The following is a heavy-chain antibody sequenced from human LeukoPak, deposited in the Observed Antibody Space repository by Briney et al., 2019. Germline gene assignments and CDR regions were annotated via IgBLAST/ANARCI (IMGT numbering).Heavy chain of an antibody. CDR1: GISVIIYT. CDR2: ISNDGGYI. D-gene: IGHD1-20*01. J-gene: IGHJ4*02. V-gene: IGHV3-30*04. CDR3: AASFRISATTFYY. Sequence: GGSLGVSCAASGISVIIYTMHWFRQAPGKGLEWVAVISNDGGYIAYAASVKRRFTISRDTAKNTLLLQMDSLRVEDTAVYYCAASFRISATTFYYSGQGTMVTVSS.